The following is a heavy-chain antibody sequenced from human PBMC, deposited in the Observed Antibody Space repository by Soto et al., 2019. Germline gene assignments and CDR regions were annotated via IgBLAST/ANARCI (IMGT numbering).Heavy chain of an antibody. J-gene: IGHJ4*02. CDR3: ARDRGYTYGFDF. Sequence: GSLRLSCAASGVKVTSYRMNWVRQATGKGLKWVSFIHSSSSTIYYADSVKGRFTISRDNAKNSLYLQMNSLRDEDTAVYYCARDRGYTYGFDFWGQGALVTVSS. CDR1: GVKVTSYR. V-gene: IGHV3-48*02. CDR2: IHSSSSTI. D-gene: IGHD5-18*01.